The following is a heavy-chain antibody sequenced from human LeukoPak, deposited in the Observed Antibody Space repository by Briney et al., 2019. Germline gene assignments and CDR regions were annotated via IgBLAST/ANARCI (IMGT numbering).Heavy chain of an antibody. Sequence: GGSLRLSCAASGLTFSNYAMNWVRQASGKGLEWVSGITDSGRKTYYADSVKGRFSISRDNSKNTVYLQMSDLRAEDTAVYYCAKVTKATTPNYWGQGTLVTVSS. CDR3: AKVTKATTPNY. J-gene: IGHJ4*02. D-gene: IGHD4-17*01. CDR2: ITDSGRKT. V-gene: IGHV3-23*01. CDR1: GLTFSNYA.